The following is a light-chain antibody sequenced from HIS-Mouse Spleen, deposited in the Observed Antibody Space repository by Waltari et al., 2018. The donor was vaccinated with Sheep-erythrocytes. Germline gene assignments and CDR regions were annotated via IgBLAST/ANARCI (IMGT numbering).Light chain of an antibody. J-gene: IGKJ2*01. Sequence: DIQLTQSPSFLSASVGDGVTITGRASQGISSYLAWYQQKPGKAPKLLIYAASTLQSGVPSRFSGSGSGTEFTLTISSLQPEDFATYYCQQLNSYPHTFGQGTKLEIK. V-gene: IGKV1-9*01. CDR1: QGISSY. CDR3: QQLNSYPHT. CDR2: AAS.